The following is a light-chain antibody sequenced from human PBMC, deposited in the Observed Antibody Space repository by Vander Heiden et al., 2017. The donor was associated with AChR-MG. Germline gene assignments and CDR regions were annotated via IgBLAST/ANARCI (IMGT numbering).Light chain of an antibody. CDR1: SSNFGGGDD. Sequence: QSVLAQPPSGAGAPGQRVTISSTGSSSNFGGGDDDNWYQQLAGSAPKLLVVGDSNQPSGVPDRFAGSKSGTSAYLAITGLQAEDEAGYYCQAYDSSLTGSGVFGSGTRVTVL. V-gene: IGLV1-40*01. CDR2: GDS. J-gene: IGLJ1*01. CDR3: QAYDSSLTGSGV.